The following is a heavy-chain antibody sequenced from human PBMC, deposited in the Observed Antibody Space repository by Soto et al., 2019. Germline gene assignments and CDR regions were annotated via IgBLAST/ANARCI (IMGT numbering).Heavy chain of an antibody. J-gene: IGHJ4*02. V-gene: IGHV3-30*18. CDR3: AKDEYYYSRSGYYIFDS. CDR1: GFTFSAYG. D-gene: IGHD3-22*01. CDR2: ISHDGTNK. Sequence: GGSLRLSCEVSGFTFSAYGMHWVRQAPGKGLEWVTAISHDGTNKNYGDSVKGRFTISRDNSKKTLYLQMNSLRPEDTALYYCAKDEYYYSRSGYYIFDSWGQGTLVTVSS.